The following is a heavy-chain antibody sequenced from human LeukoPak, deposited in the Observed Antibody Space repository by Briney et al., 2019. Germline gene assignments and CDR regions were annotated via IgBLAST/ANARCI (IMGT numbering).Heavy chain of an antibody. D-gene: IGHD5-12*01. J-gene: IGHJ4*02. Sequence: GGSLRLSCAASGLGFGSFWMSWVRQAPGKGLECVANINQDGREKDYVDSVKGRFTISRDNAKNSLYLQMNSLRAEDTAVYYCARGEGYSGHADWGQGTLVTVSS. CDR3: ARGEGYSGHAD. CDR2: INQDGREK. CDR1: GLGFGSFW. V-gene: IGHV3-7*04.